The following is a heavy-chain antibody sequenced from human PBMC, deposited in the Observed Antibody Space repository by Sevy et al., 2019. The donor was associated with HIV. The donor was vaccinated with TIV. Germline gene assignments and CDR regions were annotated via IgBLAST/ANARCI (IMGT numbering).Heavy chain of an antibody. CDR1: GGSISSSSYY. J-gene: IGHJ5*02. V-gene: IGHV4-39*01. CDR2: IYYSGST. CDR3: ARQHS. Sequence: SETLSLTCTVSGGSISSSSYYWGWIRQPPGKGLEWIGSIYYSGSTYYNPSLKSRVTISVDTSKNQFSLKLSSVAAAYTAVYYCARQHSWGQGTLVTVSS. D-gene: IGHD3-3*02.